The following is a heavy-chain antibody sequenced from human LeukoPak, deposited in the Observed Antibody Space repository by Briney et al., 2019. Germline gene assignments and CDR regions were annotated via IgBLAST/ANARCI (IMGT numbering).Heavy chain of an antibody. J-gene: IGHJ6*03. CDR3: ARGRSIIAAKYYYYYYYMDV. CDR1: GGSISNYY. Sequence: SETLSLTCTVAGGSISNYYWSWIRQPAGKGLEWIGRVYISGSTNYNPSLKSRVTISVDTSKNQFSLKLSSVTAADTAVYYCARGRSIIAAKYYYYYYYMDVWGKGTTVTVSS. CDR2: VYISGST. D-gene: IGHD6-25*01. V-gene: IGHV4-4*07.